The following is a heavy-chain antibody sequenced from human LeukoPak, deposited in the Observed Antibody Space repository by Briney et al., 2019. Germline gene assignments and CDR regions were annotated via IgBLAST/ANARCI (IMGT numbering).Heavy chain of an antibody. J-gene: IGHJ6*02. V-gene: IGHV3-9*01. D-gene: IGHD3-16*01. CDR1: GFTFDGYA. Sequence: GGSLRHSCAASGFTFDGYAMHWVRQGPGKGLEWVSGISWNSGSIGYADSVKGRFTISRDNAKNSLYLQMNSLRAEDTALYYCAKDVGSTYYYGMDVWGQGTTVTVSS. CDR3: AKDVGSTYYYGMDV. CDR2: ISWNSGSI.